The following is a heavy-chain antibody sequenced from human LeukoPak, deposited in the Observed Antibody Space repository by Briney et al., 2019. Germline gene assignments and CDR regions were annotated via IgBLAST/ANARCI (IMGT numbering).Heavy chain of an antibody. CDR3: ETYNTAMAGNYFDY. D-gene: IGHD5-18*01. J-gene: IGHJ4*02. V-gene: IGHV4-61*02. CDR2: IYTSGST. CDR1: GGSISGGSYY. Sequence: PSQTLSLTCTVSGGSISGGSYYWSWIRQPAGKGLEWIGRIYTSGSTNYNPSLKSRVTISVDTSKNQFSLKLSSVTAADTAVYYCETYNTAMAGNYFDYWGQGTLVTVSS.